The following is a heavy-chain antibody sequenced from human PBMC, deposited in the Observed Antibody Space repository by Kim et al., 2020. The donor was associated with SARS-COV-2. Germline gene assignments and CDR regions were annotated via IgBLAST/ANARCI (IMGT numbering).Heavy chain of an antibody. CDR3: ARDYYGSGSYYAEFDY. D-gene: IGHD3-10*01. CDR2: ISAYNGNT. V-gene: IGHV1-18*04. CDR1: GYTFTSYG. J-gene: IGHJ4*02. Sequence: ASVKVSCKASGYTFTSYGISWVRQAPGQGLEWMGWISAYNGNTNYAQKLQGRVTMTTDTSTSTAYMELRSLRSDDTAVYYCARDYYGSGSYYAEFDYWGQGTLVTVSS.